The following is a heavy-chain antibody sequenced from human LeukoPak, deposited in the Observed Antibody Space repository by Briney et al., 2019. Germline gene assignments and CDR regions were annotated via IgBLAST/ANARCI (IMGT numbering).Heavy chain of an antibody. CDR1: GCTFTSYD. CDR2: MNPNSGNT. V-gene: IGHV1-8*01. D-gene: IGHD1-7*01. Sequence: ASVKVSCKASGCTFTSYDINWVRQATGQGLEWMGWMNPNSGNTGYAQKFQGRVTMTRNTSISTAYMELSSLRSEDTAVYYCARGRLELLKRWFDPWGQGTLVTVSS. J-gene: IGHJ5*02. CDR3: ARGRLELLKRWFDP.